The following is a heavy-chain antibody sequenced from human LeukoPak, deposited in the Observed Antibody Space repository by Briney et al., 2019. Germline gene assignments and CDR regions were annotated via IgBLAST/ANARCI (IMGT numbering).Heavy chain of an antibody. CDR1: GGSISSGGYY. CDR3: ARGVRAYYFDY. Sequence: PSQTLSLTCTVSGGSISSGGYYWSWIRQPPGKGLEWIGYIYHSGSTYYNPSLKSRVTIPVDRSKNQFSLKLSSVTAADTAVYYCARGVRAYYFDYWGQGTLVTVSS. V-gene: IGHV4-30-2*01. CDR2: IYHSGST. D-gene: IGHD4-17*01. J-gene: IGHJ4*02.